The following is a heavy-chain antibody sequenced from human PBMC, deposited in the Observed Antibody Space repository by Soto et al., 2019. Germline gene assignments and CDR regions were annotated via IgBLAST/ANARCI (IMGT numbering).Heavy chain of an antibody. D-gene: IGHD3-22*01. CDR2: IIPILGIA. J-gene: IGHJ5*02. V-gene: IGHV1-69*10. CDR1: GGTFSSYA. Sequence: ASVKVSCKASGGTFSSYAISWVRQAPGQGLEWMGGIIPILGIANYAQKFQGRVTITADKSTSTAYMELSSLRSEDTAVYYCARGYYYDSSGYYWFDPWGQGTLVTVSS. CDR3: ARGYYYDSSGYYWFDP.